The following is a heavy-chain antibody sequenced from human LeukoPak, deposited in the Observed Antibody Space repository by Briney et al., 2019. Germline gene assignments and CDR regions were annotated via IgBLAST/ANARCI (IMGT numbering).Heavy chain of an antibody. CDR1: GYTFTSYY. CDR2: INPSGGST. V-gene: IGHV1-46*01. J-gene: IGHJ6*03. D-gene: IGHD1-7*01. Sequence: GASVKVSCKASGYTFTSYYMHWVRQAPGQGLEWMGIINPSGGSTSYAQKFQGRVTMTRDTSTSTVYMELSSLRSEDTAVYYCARDLRETGTTERHYYYMGVWGKGTTVTVSS. CDR3: ARDLRETGTTERHYYYMGV.